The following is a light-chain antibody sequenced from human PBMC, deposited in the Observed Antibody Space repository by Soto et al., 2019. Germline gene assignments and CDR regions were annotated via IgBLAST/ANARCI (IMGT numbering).Light chain of an antibody. CDR3: SSYAGSNSHLV. CDR2: EVS. J-gene: IGLJ2*01. Sequence: QSVLTQPPSASGSPGQSVTISCTGTSSDVGGYNYVSWYQQHPGKAPKLMIYEVSKRPSGVPDRFSGSKSGNTASLTVSGLQAVDEADYYCSSYAGSNSHLVFGGGTKLTVL. CDR1: SSDVGGYNY. V-gene: IGLV2-8*01.